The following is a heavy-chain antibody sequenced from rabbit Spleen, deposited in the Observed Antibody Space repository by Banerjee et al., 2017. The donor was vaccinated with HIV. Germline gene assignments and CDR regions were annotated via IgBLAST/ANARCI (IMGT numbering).Heavy chain of an antibody. CDR1: GFSFSGNSY. CDR2: IDIGSSGFT. D-gene: IGHD2-1*01. Sequence: QEQLEESGGDLVKPEGSLTLTCTASGFSFSGNSYICWVRQAPGKGLEWIVCIDIGSSGFTYYANWAKGRFTISKTSSTTVTLQMTSLTAADTATYFCARDGDSYDDFDLWGQGTLVTVS. V-gene: IGHV1S45*01. J-gene: IGHJ6*01. CDR3: ARDGDSYDDFDL.